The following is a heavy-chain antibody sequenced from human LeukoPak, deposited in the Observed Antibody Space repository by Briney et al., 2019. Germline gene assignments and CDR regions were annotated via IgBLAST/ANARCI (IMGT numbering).Heavy chain of an antibody. CDR2: IRTSSSYI. V-gene: IGHV3-21*01. Sequence: GALRLSCAASAFTISSYSMNWVRQASGKGLEWVSSIRTSSSYIYYADSVKGRFTISRDNAKNSLYLQMNSLRPEDTAVYYCARGVFGSTWYMDYFDYWGQGTLVTVSS. J-gene: IGHJ4*02. CDR1: AFTISSYS. CDR3: ARGVFGSTWYMDYFDY. D-gene: IGHD6-13*01.